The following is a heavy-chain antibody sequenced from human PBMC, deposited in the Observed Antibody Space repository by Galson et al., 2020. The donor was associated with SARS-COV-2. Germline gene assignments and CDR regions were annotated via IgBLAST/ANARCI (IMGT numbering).Heavy chain of an antibody. CDR1: GGPFSDYS. CDR3: ARGGSRPIMAFDYYYFYMDV. Sequence: SETLSFTSSAYGGPFSDYSWTWVGQPPGKGLEWIGEIVPGGSTTYSPSLKSRVFMSVDTSKNQFSLKLRSVTAADTAVYYCARGGSRPIMAFDYYYFYMDVWGKGTTVTVSS. D-gene: IGHD3-10*01. J-gene: IGHJ6*03. CDR2: IVPGGST. V-gene: IGHV4-34*01.